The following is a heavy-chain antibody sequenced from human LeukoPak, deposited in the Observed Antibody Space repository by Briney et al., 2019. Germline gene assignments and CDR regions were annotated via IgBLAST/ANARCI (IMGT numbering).Heavy chain of an antibody. D-gene: IGHD3-10*01. V-gene: IGHV4-59*08. CDR2: IYYSGST. CDR3: ARHPPKRFGELLYDAFDI. Sequence: SQTLSLTCTVSGGSISSYYWSWIRQPPGKGLEWIGYIYYSGSTNYNPSLKSRVTISVDTSKNQFSLKLSSVTAADTAVYYCARHPPKRFGELLYDAFDIWGQGTMVTVSS. CDR1: GGSISSYY. J-gene: IGHJ3*02.